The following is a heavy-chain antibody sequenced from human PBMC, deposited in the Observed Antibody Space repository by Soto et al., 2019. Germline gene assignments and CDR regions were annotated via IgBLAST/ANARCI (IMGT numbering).Heavy chain of an antibody. CDR1: GGSFSGYY. Sequence: SETLSLTCAVYGGSFSGYYWSWIRQPPGKGLEWIGEINHSGSANYNPSLKSRVTISVDTSKNQFSLKLSSVTAADTAVYYCARRLGYYDSSGLDYWGQGPLVSVSS. J-gene: IGHJ4*02. CDR2: INHSGSA. V-gene: IGHV4-34*01. CDR3: ARRLGYYDSSGLDY. D-gene: IGHD3-22*01.